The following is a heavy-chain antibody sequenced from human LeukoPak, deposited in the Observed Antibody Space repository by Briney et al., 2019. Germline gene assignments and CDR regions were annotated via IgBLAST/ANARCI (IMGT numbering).Heavy chain of an antibody. CDR3: ATVQAAGTED. J-gene: IGHJ4*02. Sequence: GGSLRLSCAASGFTFSSYAMHWVRQPPGKGLEWVAVISFDGGNKYYADSVKGRFTISRGNSKNTLYLQMNSLRPDDTAVYYCATVQAAGTEDWGQGTLVTVSS. D-gene: IGHD6-13*01. CDR1: GFTFSSYA. V-gene: IGHV3-30-3*01. CDR2: ISFDGGNK.